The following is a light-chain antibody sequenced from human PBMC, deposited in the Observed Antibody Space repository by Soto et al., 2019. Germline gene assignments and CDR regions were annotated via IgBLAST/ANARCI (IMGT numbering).Light chain of an antibody. CDR1: QSVSSSY. J-gene: IGKJ1*01. V-gene: IGKV3-20*01. Sequence: EIVLTQSPGTLSLSPGERATLSCRASQSVSSSYLAWYQQKPGQAPRLLISGASSGATGIPDRFSGSGSGTDFTLTISRLEPEDFAVYYCQQYGTSPRTFGPGTKVDIK. CDR2: GAS. CDR3: QQYGTSPRT.